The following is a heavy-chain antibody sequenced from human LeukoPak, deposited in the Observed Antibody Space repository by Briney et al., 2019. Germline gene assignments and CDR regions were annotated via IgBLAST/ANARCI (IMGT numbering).Heavy chain of an antibody. CDR2: IYSGGTT. CDR1: GLTVSSNY. J-gene: IGHJ4*02. D-gene: IGHD6-6*01. CDR3: ARVAPYTVPAYYFDD. V-gene: IGHV3-53*01. Sequence: GGSLRLSCAASGLTVSSNYMSWVRQAPGKGLEWVSVIYSGGTTYHADSVKGRFTISRDNSKNTLYLQMNSLRAEDMAVYYCARVAPYTVPAYYFDDWGQGTLVTVSS.